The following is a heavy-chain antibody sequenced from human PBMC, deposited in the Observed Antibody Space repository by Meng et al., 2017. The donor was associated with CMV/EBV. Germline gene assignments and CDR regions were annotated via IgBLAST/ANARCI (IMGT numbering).Heavy chain of an antibody. CDR2: NNPNSGGT. CDR3: ARYNYYYGMDV. J-gene: IGHJ6*02. Sequence: ASVMVSCKASGYISTGYYMHWVRQAPAQGLEGMGWNNPNSGGTNYAQKFQGRVTMTRDTSISTAYMKLSRLRSDDTTVYYCARYNYYYGMDVWGQGTTVTVSS. V-gene: IGHV1-2*02. CDR1: GYISTGYY.